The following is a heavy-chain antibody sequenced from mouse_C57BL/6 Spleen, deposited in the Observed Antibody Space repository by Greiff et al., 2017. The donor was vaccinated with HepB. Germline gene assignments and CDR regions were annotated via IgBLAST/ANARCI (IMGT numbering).Heavy chain of an antibody. CDR2: IYPGDGDT. CDR3: ARSTGITKIYWYFDV. D-gene: IGHD2-4*01. V-gene: IGHV1-80*01. J-gene: IGHJ1*03. CDR1: GYAFSSYS. Sequence: VQLQQSGAELVKPGASVKISCKASGYAFSSYSMNWVKQRPGKGLEWIGQIYPGDGDTNYNGKFKGKATLTADKSSSTAYMQLSSLTSEDSAVYFCARSTGITKIYWYFDVWGTGTTVTVSS.